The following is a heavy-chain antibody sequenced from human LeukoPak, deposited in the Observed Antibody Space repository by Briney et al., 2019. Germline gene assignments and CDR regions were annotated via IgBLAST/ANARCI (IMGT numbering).Heavy chain of an antibody. D-gene: IGHD3-22*01. CDR3: ARVSGYYRLDY. CDR2: IKQDVTEK. J-gene: IGHJ4*02. CDR1: GFTFSSYW. V-gene: IGHV3-7*01. Sequence: GGSLRLSCAASGFTFSSYWMSWVRQAPGKGLEWVAYIKQDVTEKYYVDSVKGRFTISRDNAKNSLYLQMNSLRAEDTAVYYCARVSGYYRLDYWGQGTLVTVSS.